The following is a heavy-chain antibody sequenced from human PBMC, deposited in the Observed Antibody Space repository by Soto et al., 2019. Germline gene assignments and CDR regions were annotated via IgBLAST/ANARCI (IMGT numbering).Heavy chain of an antibody. CDR1: GGSFSGYY. CDR3: AREVPAAVPIYYSYYMDV. V-gene: IGHV4-34*01. Sequence: QVQLQQWGAGLLKPSETLSLTCAVYGGSFSGYYWSWIRQPPGKGLEWIGEINHSGSTNYNPSLKSRVTISVDTSKNQFSLKLSSVTAADTAVYYCAREVPAAVPIYYSYYMDVWGKGTTVTVSS. CDR2: INHSGST. J-gene: IGHJ6*03. D-gene: IGHD2-2*01.